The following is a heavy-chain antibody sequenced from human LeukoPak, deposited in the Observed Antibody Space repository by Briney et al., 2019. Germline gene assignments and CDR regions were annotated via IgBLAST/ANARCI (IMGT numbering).Heavy chain of an antibody. V-gene: IGHV3-23*01. Sequence: GGSLRLSCVASGFTFSSYAMSWVRQAPGKGLEWVSGVSGSGGSTYYADSVKGRFTISRDKSENTLYLQMNSLRAEDTAVYYCAKGLRSSSLQPGMDVWGQGTTVTVSS. J-gene: IGHJ6*02. CDR3: AKGLRSSSLQPGMDV. CDR1: GFTFSSYA. D-gene: IGHD6-13*01. CDR2: VSGSGGST.